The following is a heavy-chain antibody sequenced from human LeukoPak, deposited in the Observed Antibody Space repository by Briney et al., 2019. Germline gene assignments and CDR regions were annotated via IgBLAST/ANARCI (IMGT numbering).Heavy chain of an antibody. J-gene: IGHJ4*02. D-gene: IGHD6-6*01. CDR2: ISDVGTTT. CDR3: VSRIAARPDY. V-gene: IGHV3-11*04. Sequence: GGSLRLSCAGSGFTFSDYYMNWVRQAPGKGLEWVSYISDVGTTTHYADSLKGRFTISRDNAKNSLYLQMNSLRAEDTAVYYCVSRIAARPDYWGRGTLVTVSS. CDR1: GFTFSDYY.